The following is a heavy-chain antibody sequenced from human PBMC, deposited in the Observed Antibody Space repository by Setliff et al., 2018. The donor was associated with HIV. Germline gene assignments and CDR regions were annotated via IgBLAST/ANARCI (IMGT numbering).Heavy chain of an antibody. J-gene: IGHJ4*02. CDR3: ARLTTTYYYDSSAYYHPV. V-gene: IGHV4-34*01. CDR1: GVSISRGDYY. CDR2: INHSGST. D-gene: IGHD3-22*01. Sequence: SETLSLTCVVSGVSISRGDYYWGWFRQPPGKGLEWIGEINHSGSTNYNPSLKSRVTISVDTSKNQFSLKLSSVTAADTAVFYCARLTTTYYYDSSAYYHPVWGQGTQVTVSS.